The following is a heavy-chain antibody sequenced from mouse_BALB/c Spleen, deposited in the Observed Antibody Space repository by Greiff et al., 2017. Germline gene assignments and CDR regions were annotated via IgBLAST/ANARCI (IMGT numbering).Heavy chain of an antibody. CDR1: GYSITSDYA. Sequence: EVKLVESGPGLVKPSQSLSLTCTVTGYSITSDYAWNWIRQFPGNKLEWMGYISYSGSTSYNPSLKSRISITRDTSKNQFFLQLNSVTTEDTATYYCARDGGFYAMDYWGQGTSVTVSS. J-gene: IGHJ4*01. CDR3: ARDGGFYAMDY. CDR2: ISYSGST. V-gene: IGHV3-2*02.